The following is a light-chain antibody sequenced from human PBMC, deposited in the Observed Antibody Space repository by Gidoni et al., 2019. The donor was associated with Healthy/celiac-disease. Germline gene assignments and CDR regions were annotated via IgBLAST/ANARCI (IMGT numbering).Light chain of an antibody. Sequence: QSVLPQPPSVSGAPGQMVTISCTGSSSNIGAGYDVHWYQQLPGTAPKLLIYGNNNRPSGVPDRFSGSKSGTSASLAITGLQAEDEADYYCQSYDSSLSGSWVFGGGTKLTVL. CDR2: GNN. J-gene: IGLJ3*02. CDR1: SSNIGAGYD. V-gene: IGLV1-40*01. CDR3: QSYDSSLSGSWV.